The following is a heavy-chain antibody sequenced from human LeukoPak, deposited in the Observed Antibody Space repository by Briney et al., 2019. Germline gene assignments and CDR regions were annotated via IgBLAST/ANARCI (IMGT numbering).Heavy chain of an antibody. CDR2: MNPNSGNT. Sequence: ASVKVSCKASGYTFTSYDINWVRQATGQGLEWMGWMNPNSGNTGYAQKFQGRVTITRNTSISTAYMELSSLRSEDTAVYYCARNRAYSGSYFDAFDIWGQGTMVTVSS. V-gene: IGHV1-8*03. CDR1: GYTFTSYD. D-gene: IGHD1-26*01. J-gene: IGHJ3*02. CDR3: ARNRAYSGSYFDAFDI.